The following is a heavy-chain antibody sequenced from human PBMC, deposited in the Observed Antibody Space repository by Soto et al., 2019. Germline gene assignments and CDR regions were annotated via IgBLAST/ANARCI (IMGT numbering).Heavy chain of an antibody. CDR2: IYHSGST. CDR3: GRDIAGVTMVRGVISYAGDY. J-gene: IGHJ4*02. D-gene: IGHD3-10*01. V-gene: IGHV4-4*02. Sequence: QVQLQESGPGLVKPSGTLSLTCAVSGGSISSSNWWSWVRQPPGKGLEWIGEIYHSGSTNYNPSLKSRVTISVDKSKNQFSLKLSSVTAADTAVYYCGRDIAGVTMVRGVISYAGDYWGQGTLVTVSS. CDR1: GGSISSSNW.